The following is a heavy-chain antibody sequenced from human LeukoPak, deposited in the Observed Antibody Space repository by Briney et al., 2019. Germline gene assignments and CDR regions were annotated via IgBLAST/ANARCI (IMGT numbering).Heavy chain of an antibody. V-gene: IGHV4-59*11. CDR1: GVSISSHF. Sequence: MPSETLSLTCTVSGVSISSHFWSWIRQPPGKGLEWIAYMFDSENTKDNPSLKSRITLSADTSKNRLSLRLNSVTAADTAVYYCATIKRGSIFGYFDFWGQGILVTVSS. CDR3: ATIKRGSIFGYFDF. D-gene: IGHD5-18*01. CDR2: MFDSENT. J-gene: IGHJ4*02.